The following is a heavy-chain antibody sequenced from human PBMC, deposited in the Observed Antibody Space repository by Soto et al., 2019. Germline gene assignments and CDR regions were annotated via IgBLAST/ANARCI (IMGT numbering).Heavy chain of an antibody. CDR2: VNHIGIT. V-gene: IGHV4-34*01. Sequence: QVQLQQWGAGLLKPSETLSLTCAVYGGSFSGYYWSWIRQTPGKGLEWIGEVNHIGITNYSPSLKSRVTISADISMNQFSLKLSSVTVADTAIYYCARKGALLIGDQGVYFQHWGQGTPVTVSS. J-gene: IGHJ1*01. D-gene: IGHD4-17*01. CDR3: ARKGALLIGDQGVYFQH. CDR1: GGSFSGYY.